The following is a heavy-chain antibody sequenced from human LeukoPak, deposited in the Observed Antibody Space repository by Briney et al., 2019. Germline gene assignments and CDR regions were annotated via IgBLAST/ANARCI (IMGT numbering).Heavy chain of an antibody. V-gene: IGHV1-2*02. CDR1: GYTFTDYY. J-gene: IGHJ4*02. Sequence: ASVKVSCKASGYTFTDYYMHWVRQAPGQGLEWMGWINPSSGGTNYAQKFQGRVTMTRDTSINIDYMELSSLRSDDTAVYYCAREGGSYRPLDYSGQGTLVTVSS. CDR3: AREGGSYRPLDY. CDR2: INPSSGGT. D-gene: IGHD3-16*02.